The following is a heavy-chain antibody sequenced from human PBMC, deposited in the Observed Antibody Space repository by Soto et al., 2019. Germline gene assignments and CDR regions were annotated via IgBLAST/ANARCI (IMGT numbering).Heavy chain of an antibody. Sequence: QAHLAQSGAEVKKPGSSVTVSCKASGGTFNSYGISWVRQAPGQGLDWMGVIIPLYGTVNYAQKFQGRVSRTADKSTSTADMDLNSLRSDDTAVYYWARVRVIRGVIPSHFGLWGQGTLVTVSS. V-gene: IGHV1-69*06. CDR1: GGTFNSYG. CDR3: ARVRVIRGVIPSHFGL. J-gene: IGHJ4*02. CDR2: IIPLYGTV. D-gene: IGHD3-10*01.